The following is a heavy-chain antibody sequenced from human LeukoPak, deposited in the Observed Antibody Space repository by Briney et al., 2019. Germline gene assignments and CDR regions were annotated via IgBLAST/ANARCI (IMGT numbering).Heavy chain of an antibody. D-gene: IGHD3-3*01. V-gene: IGHV1-69*13. Sequence: GASVKVSCKASGGTFSSYAISWVRQAPGQGLEWMGGIIPIFGTANYAQKFQGRVTITADESTSTAYMELSSLRSEDTAVYYCARGKWSSRITIFGVVTEKPSYGMDVWGQGTTVTVSS. CDR1: GGTFSSYA. CDR2: IIPIFGTA. J-gene: IGHJ6*02. CDR3: ARGKWSSRITIFGVVTEKPSYGMDV.